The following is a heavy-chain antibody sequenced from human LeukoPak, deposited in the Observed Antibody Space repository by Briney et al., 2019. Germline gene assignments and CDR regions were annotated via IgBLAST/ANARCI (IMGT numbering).Heavy chain of an antibody. Sequence: GSLRLSCAASGFTFSSYWMSWVRQAPGKGLEWVANIKQDGSEKYYVDSVKGRFTISRDNAKNSLYLQMNSLRAENTAVYYCGGGVIPIPDYWGQGTLVTVSS. D-gene: IGHD3-16*02. CDR2: IKQDGSEK. CDR3: GGGVIPIPDY. J-gene: IGHJ4*02. V-gene: IGHV3-7*01. CDR1: GFTFSSYW.